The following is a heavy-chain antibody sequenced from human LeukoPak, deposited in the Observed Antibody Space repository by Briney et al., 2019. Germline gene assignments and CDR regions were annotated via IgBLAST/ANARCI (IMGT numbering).Heavy chain of an antibody. Sequence: PGGSLRLSCAASGFTFSSYGIHWVRQAPGKGLEWVAFISYDGSNKDYADSVKGRFTISRDNSKNTLYLQMNSLRAEDTAVYYCANRVGSGSYHDYWGQGTLVTVSS. CDR3: ANRVGSGSYHDY. CDR1: GFTFSSYG. J-gene: IGHJ4*02. CDR2: ISYDGSNK. D-gene: IGHD3-10*01. V-gene: IGHV3-30*18.